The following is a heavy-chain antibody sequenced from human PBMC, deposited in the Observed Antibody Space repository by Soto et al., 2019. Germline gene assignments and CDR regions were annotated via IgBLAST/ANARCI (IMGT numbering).Heavy chain of an antibody. CDR1: GFTFSNYA. CDR2: LSSSGART. V-gene: IGHV3-23*01. D-gene: IGHD1-1*01. Sequence: GGSLRLSCAASGFTFSNYAMNWVRQAPGMGLEWVSALSSSGARTNYADSVQGRFTVSRDNSKNTLYLQMNSLRDEDTAVYYCARGPGYNWNDRPGATNYYMDVWGKGTTVTVSS. CDR3: ARGPGYNWNDRPGATNYYMDV. J-gene: IGHJ6*03.